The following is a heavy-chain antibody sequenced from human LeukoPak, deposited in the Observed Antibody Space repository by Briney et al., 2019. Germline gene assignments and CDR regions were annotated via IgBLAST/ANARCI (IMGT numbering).Heavy chain of an antibody. J-gene: IGHJ4*02. CDR3: VRHDGRGGNTMGALDS. V-gene: IGHV4-39*01. CDR1: AGSIISSSHH. CDR2: IYYGRTA. D-gene: IGHD3-3*01. Sequence: SETLSLTCPVSAGSIISSSHHWGWIRQSPGKGLEWIGAIYYGRTAYYNPSLNSRVTISVATSTNQFSLQLNSVTAADTAVYYCVRHDGRGGNTMGALDSWGQGSLVTVSS.